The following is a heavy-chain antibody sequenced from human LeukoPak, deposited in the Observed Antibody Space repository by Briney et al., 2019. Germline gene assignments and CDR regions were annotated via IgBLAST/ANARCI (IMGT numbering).Heavy chain of an antibody. CDR3: AKYISRFGELLYPTLYY. CDR1: GFTFDDYA. V-gene: IGHV3-9*01. D-gene: IGHD3-10*01. J-gene: IGHJ4*02. Sequence: GGSLRLSCAASGFTFDDYAMHRVRQAPGKGLERVSGISWNSGSIGYADSVKGRFTISRDNAKNSLYLQMNSLRAEDTVLYYCAKYISRFGELLYPTLYYWGQGTLVSVSS. CDR2: ISWNSGSI.